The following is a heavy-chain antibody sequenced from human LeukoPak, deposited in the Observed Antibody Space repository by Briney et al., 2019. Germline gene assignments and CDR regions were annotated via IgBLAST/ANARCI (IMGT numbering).Heavy chain of an antibody. J-gene: IGHJ4*02. CDR1: GFTFSSYA. CDR2: ISYDGSNK. V-gene: IGHV3-30*04. D-gene: IGHD3-10*01. Sequence: GGSLRLSCAASGFTFSSYAMHWVRQAPGKGLEWVAVISYDGSNKYYADSVKGRFTISRDNSKNTLYLQMNSLRVEDTAVYFCAARKVRGVWFYLDYWGQGTLITVSS. CDR3: AARKVRGVWFYLDY.